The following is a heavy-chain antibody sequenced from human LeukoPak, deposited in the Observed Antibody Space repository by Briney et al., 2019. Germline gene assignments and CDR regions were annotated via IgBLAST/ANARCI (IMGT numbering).Heavy chain of an antibody. Sequence: ASVEVSCKASGYTFTSYDINWVRQATGQGLEWMGWMNPNSGNTGYAQKFQGRVTMTRNTSISTAYMELSSLRSEDTAVYYCARVYSSSWYYYYGMDVWGQGTTVTVSS. CDR2: MNPNSGNT. V-gene: IGHV1-8*01. D-gene: IGHD6-13*01. CDR3: ARVYSSSWYYYYGMDV. CDR1: GYTFTSYD. J-gene: IGHJ6*02.